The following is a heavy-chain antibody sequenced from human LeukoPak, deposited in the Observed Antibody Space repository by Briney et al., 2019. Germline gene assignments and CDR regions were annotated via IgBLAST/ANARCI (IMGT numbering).Heavy chain of an antibody. D-gene: IGHD6-13*01. V-gene: IGHV4-59*08. J-gene: IGHJ5*01. CDR1: GGAISSYY. CDR2: IYYSGST. Sequence: SETLSLTCTVSGGAISSYYWSWIRQPPGKGLEGIGYIYYSGSTNYNPSLKSRVTISVDTSKNQFSLKLSSVTAAGTAVYYCARHAKIGIAAAGTKNWFDPWGQGTLVTVSS. CDR3: ARHAKIGIAAAGTKNWFDP.